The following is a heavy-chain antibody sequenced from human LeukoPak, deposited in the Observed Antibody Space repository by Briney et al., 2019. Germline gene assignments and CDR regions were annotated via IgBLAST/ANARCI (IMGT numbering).Heavy chain of an antibody. V-gene: IGHV4-59*08. Sequence: SETLSLTCTVSGGSISSYYWSWIRQPPGKGLEWIGRIYNSGGTNYSPSLKSRVTISVDTSKNQLSLKLRSVTAADTAVYYCARVSCGGDCRGYYYYYYMDVWGKGTTVTISS. CDR1: GGSISSYY. CDR3: ARVSCGGDCRGYYYYYYMDV. J-gene: IGHJ6*03. D-gene: IGHD2-21*02. CDR2: IYNSGGT.